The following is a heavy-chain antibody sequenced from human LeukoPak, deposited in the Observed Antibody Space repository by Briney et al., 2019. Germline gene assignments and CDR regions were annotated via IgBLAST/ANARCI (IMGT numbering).Heavy chain of an antibody. CDR2: IHSSGYT. D-gene: IGHD2-21*01. J-gene: IGHJ5*02. Sequence: SETLSLTCSVSGDSISDQYWSWIRQSPGRGLEWLGYIHSSGYTINDPSLSSRVIMSVDVSENQFTLRLTSVTAADTAVYYCAKMGRGRPVNGHIPWWFDPWGQGTRVTVS. V-gene: IGHV4-59*08. CDR3: AKMGRGRPVNGHIPWWFDP. CDR1: GDSISDQY.